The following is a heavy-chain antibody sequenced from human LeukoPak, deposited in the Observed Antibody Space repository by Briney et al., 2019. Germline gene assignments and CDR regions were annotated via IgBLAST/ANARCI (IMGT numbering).Heavy chain of an antibody. CDR2: ISSSGSTI. CDR3: ARSVYGSGSYFDY. J-gene: IGHJ4*02. V-gene: IGHV3-48*03. D-gene: IGHD3-10*01. Sequence: PGGSLRLSCAASGFTFSSYEMNWVRHAPGKGLEWVSYISSSGSTIYYADSVKGRFTISRDNAKNSLYLQMNSLRAEDTAIYYCARSVYGSGSYFDYWGQGTLVTVSS. CDR1: GFTFSSYE.